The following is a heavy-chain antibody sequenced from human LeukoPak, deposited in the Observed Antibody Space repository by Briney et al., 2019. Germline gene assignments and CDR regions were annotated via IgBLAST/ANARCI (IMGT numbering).Heavy chain of an antibody. CDR2: IMIGGNT. CDR3: AKEIWPTVTIPGRTYFDY. V-gene: IGHV4-61*09. D-gene: IGHD4-17*01. Sequence: SETLSLTCTVSGDSISTDTYYWRWIRQPAGKGLEWIGQIMIGGNTDYNPSLKSRLTISLDTSKNQFSLKLNSMTAADTAVYYCAKEIWPTVTIPGRTYFDYWGQGTLVTVSS. J-gene: IGHJ4*02. CDR1: GDSISTDTYY.